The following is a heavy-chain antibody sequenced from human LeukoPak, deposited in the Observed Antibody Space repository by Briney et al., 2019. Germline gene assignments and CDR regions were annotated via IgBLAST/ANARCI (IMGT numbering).Heavy chain of an antibody. Sequence: GGSLRLSCAASGFTVSSNYMSWVRQAPGKGLEWVSVIYSGGSTYYADSVKGGFTISRDNSKNTVYLQMNSLRVEDTAVYYCARASRELSYYYYGMDVWGQGTTVTVSS. CDR2: IYSGGST. V-gene: IGHV3-66*01. D-gene: IGHD3-16*02. CDR3: ARASRELSYYYYGMDV. CDR1: GFTVSSNY. J-gene: IGHJ6*02.